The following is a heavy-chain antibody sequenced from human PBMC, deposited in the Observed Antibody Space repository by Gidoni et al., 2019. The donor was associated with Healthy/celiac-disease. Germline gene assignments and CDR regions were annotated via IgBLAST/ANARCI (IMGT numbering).Heavy chain of an antibody. CDR3: ARVSLNGDMDY. D-gene: IGHD4-17*01. V-gene: IGHV4-59*01. CDR1: GVSIRSYY. J-gene: IGHJ4*02. CDR2: IYYSGST. Sequence: QVQLQESGPGLVKPSETLSITCTVSGVSIRSYYWSWIRQTPGKGLEWIGYIYYSGSTNYNPSLKSQCTISVDTSKNQFSLKLSAVTAADTAVYYCARVSLNGDMDYWCQGTLVTVSS.